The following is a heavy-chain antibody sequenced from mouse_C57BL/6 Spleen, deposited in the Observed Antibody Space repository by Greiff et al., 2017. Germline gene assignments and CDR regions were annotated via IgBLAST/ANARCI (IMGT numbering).Heavy chain of an antibody. CDR2: IDPNSGGT. Sequence: VQLQQPGAELVKPGASVKLSCKASGYTFTSYWMHWVKQRPGRGLEWIGRIDPNSGGTKYNEKFKSKATLTVDKPSSTAYMQLSSLTSEDSAVYYCARSRITTVVATGDFDVWGTGTTVTVSS. D-gene: IGHD1-1*01. V-gene: IGHV1-72*01. J-gene: IGHJ1*03. CDR3: ARSRITTVVATGDFDV. CDR1: GYTFTSYW.